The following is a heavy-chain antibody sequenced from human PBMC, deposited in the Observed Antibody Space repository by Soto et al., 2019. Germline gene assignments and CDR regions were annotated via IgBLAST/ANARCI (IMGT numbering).Heavy chain of an antibody. J-gene: IGHJ6*02. D-gene: IGHD6-13*01. CDR1: GYTFNSYG. CDR2: ISAYNGNT. Sequence: GASVKVSCKASGYTFNSYGISWVRQAPRQGLEWMGWISAYNGNTNYAQKLQGRVTMTTDTSTSTAYMELRSLRSDDTAVYYCARARVTQQLFYGMDVWGQGTTVTVSS. CDR3: ARARVTQQLFYGMDV. V-gene: IGHV1-18*01.